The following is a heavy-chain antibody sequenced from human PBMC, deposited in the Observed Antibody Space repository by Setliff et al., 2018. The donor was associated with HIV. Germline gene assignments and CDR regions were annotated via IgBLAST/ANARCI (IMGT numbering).Heavy chain of an antibody. Sequence: SETLSLTCTVSGGSISSNNYYWGWIRQSPGKGLEWIGSIYHSGSTYYNPSLNSRVTISVDASKNQFSLKLSSVTAADTAVYYCASLPPLYDSSGYYFDYWGQGTLVTVSS. CDR1: GGSISSNNYY. CDR3: ASLPPLYDSSGYYFDY. V-gene: IGHV4-39*01. D-gene: IGHD3-22*01. J-gene: IGHJ4*02. CDR2: IYHSGST.